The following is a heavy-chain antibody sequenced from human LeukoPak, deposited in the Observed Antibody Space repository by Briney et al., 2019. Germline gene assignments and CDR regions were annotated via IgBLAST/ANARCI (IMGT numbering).Heavy chain of an antibody. D-gene: IGHD2-15*01. CDR2: LDVGGST. Sequence: GGSLRLSCAASGLSVSGNYMSWVRQPPWKGPQWVSVLDVGGSTYYADSVKGRFTISRDKSKNTLYLQINSLRGEDTAVYYCARGGNSGGSLRSPFDIGGRGTMVTVSS. V-gene: IGHV3-53*01. J-gene: IGHJ3*02. CDR3: ARGGNSGGSLRSPFDI. CDR1: GLSVSGNY.